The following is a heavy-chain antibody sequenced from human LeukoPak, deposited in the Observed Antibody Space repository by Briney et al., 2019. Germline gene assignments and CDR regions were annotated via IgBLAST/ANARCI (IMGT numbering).Heavy chain of an antibody. CDR3: ARDTQIDAFDSSGNLDAFDI. CDR1: GFTFSDYY. D-gene: IGHD3-22*01. V-gene: IGHV3-11*05. CDR2: ISSSSSYT. Sequence: GGSLRLYCAASGFTFSDYYMSWLRQAPGKGLVWGSYISSSSSYTNYAECVKGQFTIFRDNANNSLYLQMNSLRAEDTAVYYCARDTQIDAFDSSGNLDAFDIWGQGTMVTVSS. J-gene: IGHJ3*02.